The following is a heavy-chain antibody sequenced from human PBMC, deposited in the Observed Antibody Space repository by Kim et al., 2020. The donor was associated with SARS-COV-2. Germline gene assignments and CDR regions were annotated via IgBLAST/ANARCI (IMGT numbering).Heavy chain of an antibody. J-gene: IGHJ4*02. CDR2: ITSSSSYI. CDR3: ARDPPSESSSGDY. CDR1: GFTFSTYT. V-gene: IGHV3-21*01. Sequence: GGSLRLSCAASGFTFSTYTMNWVRQAPGKGLEWVSSITSSSSYIYYADSVKGRFTISRDNAKNSLYLQMNGLRAEDTAVYYCARDPPSESSSGDYWGQGTLVTVSS. D-gene: IGHD6-6*01.